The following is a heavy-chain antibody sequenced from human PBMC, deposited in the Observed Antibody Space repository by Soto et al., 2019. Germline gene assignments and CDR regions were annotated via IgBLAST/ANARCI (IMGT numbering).Heavy chain of an antibody. V-gene: IGHV3-23*01. CDR2: ISGSGSNT. J-gene: IGHJ4*02. D-gene: IGHD1-26*01. CDR3: ARDRATFDY. Sequence: PGGSLRLSCAASGFTFTSYAMSWVRLTPGKGLEWVSAISGSGSNTFYADPVRGRFTISRDNSKNTVFLQMNNLRAEDTAVYFCARDRATFDYWGQGTRVTVSS. CDR1: GFTFTSYA.